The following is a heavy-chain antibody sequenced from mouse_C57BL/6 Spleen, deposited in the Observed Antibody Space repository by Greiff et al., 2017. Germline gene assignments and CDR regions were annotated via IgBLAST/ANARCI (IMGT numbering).Heavy chain of an antibody. J-gene: IGHJ3*01. CDR1: GFTFSNYW. CDR2: IRLKSDNSAT. Sequence: EVQLVESGGGLVQPGGSMKLSCVASGFTFSNYWMNWVRQSPEKGLEWVAQIRLKSDNSATHDAESVKGRFTISRDDSKSSVYLQMNNLRAEDTGIYYGTHAAGFITTAYWGQGTLVTVSA. D-gene: IGHD1-1*01. V-gene: IGHV6-3*01. CDR3: THAAGFITTAY.